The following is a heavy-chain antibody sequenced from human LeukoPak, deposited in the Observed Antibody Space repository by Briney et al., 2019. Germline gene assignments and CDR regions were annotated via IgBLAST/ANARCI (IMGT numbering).Heavy chain of an antibody. V-gene: IGHV4-61*08. CDR1: GGSISSGGYY. J-gene: IGHJ4*02. CDR3: ARHMKARIQLWLLPPDY. D-gene: IGHD5-18*01. CDR2: IYYSGST. Sequence: PSQTLSLTCTVSGGSISSGGYYWSWIRQPPGKGLEWIGYIYYSGSTNYNPSLKSRVTISVDTSKNQFSLKLSSVTAADTAVYYCARHMKARIQLWLLPPDYWGQGTLVTVSS.